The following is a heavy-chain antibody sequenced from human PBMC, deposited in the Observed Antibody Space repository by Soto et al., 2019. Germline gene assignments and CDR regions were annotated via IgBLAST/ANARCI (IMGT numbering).Heavy chain of an antibody. CDR1: GFTFSSYA. CDR2: ISYDGSNK. CDR3: AKAVRAACYDSSGYYDNDLDY. V-gene: IGHV3-30-3*01. J-gene: IGHJ4*02. Sequence: VQLVESGGGVVQPGRSLRLSCAASGFTFSSYAMHWVRQAPGKGLEWVAVISYDGSNKYYADSVKGRFTISRDNSKNALYLQMNSLRTENTAVYYCAKAVRAACYDSSGYYDNDLDYWGQGTLVTVSS. D-gene: IGHD3-22*01.